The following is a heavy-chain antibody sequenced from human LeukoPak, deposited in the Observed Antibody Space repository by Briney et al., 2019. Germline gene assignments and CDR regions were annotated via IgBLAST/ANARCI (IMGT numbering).Heavy chain of an antibody. CDR2: IRYDGSNK. CDR1: GFTVSSNY. J-gene: IGHJ1*01. Sequence: GGSLRLSCAASGFTVSSNYMSWVRQAPGKGLEWVAFIRYDGSNKYYADSVKGRFTISRDNSKNTLYLQMNSLRAEDTAVYYCANRQYQLEYWGQGTLVTVSS. D-gene: IGHD2-2*01. V-gene: IGHV3-30*02. CDR3: ANRQYQLEY.